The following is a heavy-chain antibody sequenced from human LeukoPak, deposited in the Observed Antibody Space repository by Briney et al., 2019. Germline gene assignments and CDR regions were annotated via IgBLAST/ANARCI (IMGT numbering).Heavy chain of an antibody. CDR3: ARDHYHKIHSVMVTAPDY. J-gene: IGHJ4*02. CDR1: GYTFTSYG. CDR2: ISAYNGNT. D-gene: IGHD2-21*02. V-gene: IGHV1-18*01. Sequence: ASVKVSCKASGYTFTSYGISWVRQAPGQGLEWMGWISAYNGNTNYAQKLQGRVTMTTDTSTSAAYMELRSLRSDDTAVYYCARDHYHKIHSVMVTAPDYWGQGTLVIVSS.